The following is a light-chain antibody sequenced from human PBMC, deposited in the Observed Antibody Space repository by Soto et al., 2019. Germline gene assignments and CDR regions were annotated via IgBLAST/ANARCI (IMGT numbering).Light chain of an antibody. CDR2: GNR. CDR1: NSNLGAGYD. J-gene: IGLJ3*02. V-gene: IGLV1-40*01. Sequence: QPVLTQPPSVSGAPGQRVTISCTGNNSNLGAGYDVHWYQQLPGAAPKPVIFGNRNRPSGVPERFSGSKSGTSASLAITGLQAEDEADYYCQAYDYSLTAFVFGGGTKLTVL. CDR3: QAYDYSLTAFV.